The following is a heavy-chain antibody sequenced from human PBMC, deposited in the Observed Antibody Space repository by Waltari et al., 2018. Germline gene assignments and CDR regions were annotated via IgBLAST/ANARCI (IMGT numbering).Heavy chain of an antibody. Sequence: QVQLQESGPGLVKPSETLSLTCDVSGFSVDRGYFWGWIRQPPGKGLEWIGTIFHTGFTYYTPSLRGRVTMSVDTSKNQFSLNLSSVTAADTALYYCARAPGVAAASYFDYWGQGILVTVSS. V-gene: IGHV4-38-2*01. D-gene: IGHD6-13*01. CDR1: GFSVDRGYF. CDR3: ARAPGVAAASYFDY. CDR2: IFHTGFT. J-gene: IGHJ4*02.